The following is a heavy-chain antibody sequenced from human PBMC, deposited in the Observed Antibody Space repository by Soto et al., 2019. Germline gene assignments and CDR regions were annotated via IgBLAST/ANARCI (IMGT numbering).Heavy chain of an antibody. Sequence: QVQLQESGPGLVKASQTLSLTCTVYGGSITTGGYFWSWIRQHPGKGLEWIGYIYYSGTTHYNPSLKSRVTISVDTSKNQFSLKLSSVTAADTAVYYCARVVSGSYFDYWGQGTLVTVSS. J-gene: IGHJ4*02. CDR3: ARVVSGSYFDY. CDR2: IYYSGTT. V-gene: IGHV4-31*03. D-gene: IGHD1-26*01. CDR1: GGSITTGGYF.